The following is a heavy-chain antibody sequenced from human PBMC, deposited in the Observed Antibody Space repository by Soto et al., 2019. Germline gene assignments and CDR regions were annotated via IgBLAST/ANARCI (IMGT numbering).Heavy chain of an antibody. D-gene: IGHD5-12*01. CDR1: GGSLSGYY. V-gene: IGHV4-34*01. J-gene: IGHJ4*02. CDR2: VKDGGHT. Sequence: QVQLQQWGAGLLKPSETLSLNCAVTGGSLSGYYWSWIRQPPGKGLEWIGEVKDGGHTNYSPSLRGRATISSDTSNHQFSLRLNSVTAADTGVYYCARGQEGVVATHWDQGSLVTVSS. CDR3: ARGQEGVVATH.